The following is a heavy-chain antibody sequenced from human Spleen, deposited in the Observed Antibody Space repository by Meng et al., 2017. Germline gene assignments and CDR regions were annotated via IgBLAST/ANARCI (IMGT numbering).Heavy chain of an antibody. D-gene: IGHD3-22*01. CDR3: ARDPKYYYDSSGYYPGNDFQH. Sequence: SLKISCAASGFTFDDYVMDWVRQAPGKGLEWVSGNSWNSGSIGYADSVKGRFTISRDNAKNSLYLQMNSLRAEDTAVYYCARDPKYYYDSSGYYPGNDFQHWGQGTLVTVSS. J-gene: IGHJ1*01. CDR1: GFTFDDYV. V-gene: IGHV3-9*01. CDR2: NSWNSGSI.